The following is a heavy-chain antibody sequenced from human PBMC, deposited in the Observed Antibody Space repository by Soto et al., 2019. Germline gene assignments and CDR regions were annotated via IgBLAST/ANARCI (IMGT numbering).Heavy chain of an antibody. J-gene: IGHJ4*02. V-gene: IGHV4-30-2*01. D-gene: IGHD5-18*01. CDR2: IYHSGST. CDR3: ARVMGTAMVYFEF. Sequence: PSETLSLTCAVSGGSISSGGYSWSWIRQPPGKGLEWIGYIYHSGSTYYNPSLKSRVTISVDKSKNQFSLKLSSVTAADTAVYFCARVMGTAMVYFEFWGQGTLVTVSS. CDR1: GGSISSGGYS.